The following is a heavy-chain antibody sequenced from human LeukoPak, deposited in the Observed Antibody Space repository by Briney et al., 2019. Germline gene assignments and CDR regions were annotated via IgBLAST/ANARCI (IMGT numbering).Heavy chain of an antibody. D-gene: IGHD6-19*01. Sequence: PSETLSLTCAVYGGSFSGYYWSWIRQPPGKGLEWIGEINHSGSTNHNPSLKSRVTISVDTSKNQFSLKLSSVTAADTAVYYCARGLPGYSSGWYLYWGQGTLVTVSS. CDR1: GGSFSGYY. J-gene: IGHJ4*02. CDR3: ARGLPGYSSGWYLY. CDR2: INHSGST. V-gene: IGHV4-34*01.